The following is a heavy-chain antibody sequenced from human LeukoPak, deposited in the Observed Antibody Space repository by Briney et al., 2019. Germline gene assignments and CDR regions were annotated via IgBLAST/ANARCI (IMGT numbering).Heavy chain of an antibody. CDR2: IDSSGGST. D-gene: IGHD7-27*01. Sequence: GGSLRLSCAASGFIFRSYAMIWVHQAPGKGLEWVSVIDSSGGSTYYADSVKGRFTISRDNSKNTLFLQMNSLRVEDTALYYCAKDEVPGDSIISIDYWGQGTLVTVSS. V-gene: IGHV3-23*01. CDR3: AKDEVPGDSIISIDY. CDR1: GFIFRSYA. J-gene: IGHJ4*02.